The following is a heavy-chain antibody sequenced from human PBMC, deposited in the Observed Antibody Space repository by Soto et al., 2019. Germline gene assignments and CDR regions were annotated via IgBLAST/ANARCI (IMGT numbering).Heavy chain of an antibody. CDR1: GFTFSDHY. J-gene: IGHJ4*02. V-gene: IGHV3-72*01. D-gene: IGHD7-27*01. Sequence: EVQLVESGGGLVQPGGSLRLSCAASGFTFSDHYMDWVRQAPGKGLEWVARIRDIANSYTTDYAASVKGRFTISRDDSKNSRYLQMNSLRIEDTAVYSCARVKWGPRKTFDYWGQGTLVTVSS. CDR3: ARVKWGPRKTFDY. CDR2: IRDIANSYTT.